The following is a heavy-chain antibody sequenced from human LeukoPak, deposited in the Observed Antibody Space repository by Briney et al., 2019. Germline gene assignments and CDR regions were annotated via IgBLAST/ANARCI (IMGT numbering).Heavy chain of an antibody. V-gene: IGHV3-48*03. J-gene: IGHJ4*02. D-gene: IGHD3-22*01. CDR1: GFTFNGSW. CDR2: IAGSDTTT. Sequence: FTSSGSGFTFNGSWMNWVRQAPGKGLEWVSYIAGSDTTTYYADSVKGRFTIFRDNAKNSLHLQMNSLRAEDTALYYCTTLGYHLDSWGQGTLVTVSS. CDR3: TTLGYHLDS.